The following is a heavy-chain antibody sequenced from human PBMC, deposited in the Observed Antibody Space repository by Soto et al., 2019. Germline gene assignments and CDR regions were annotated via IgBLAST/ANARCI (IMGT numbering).Heavy chain of an antibody. J-gene: IGHJ6*02. CDR3: ARRQLERRGSTTYGMDV. V-gene: IGHV5-51*01. D-gene: IGHD1-1*01. CDR1: GYSFTRYW. Sequence: GESLKISCKGSGYSFTRYWIVWVRQMPGKGLEWMGIIYHGDSDTRYSPSFQGQVTISADKSISTAYLQWSSLKASDTAMYYCARRQLERRGSTTYGMDVWGQGTTVTVSS. CDR2: IYHGDSDT.